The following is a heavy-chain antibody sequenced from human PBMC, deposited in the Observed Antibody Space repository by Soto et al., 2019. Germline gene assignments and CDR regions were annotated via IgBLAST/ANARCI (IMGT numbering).Heavy chain of an antibody. V-gene: IGHV4-31*03. Sequence: QVQLQESGTGLVKPSQTLSLTCTVSGGPIINGDSYLNWLRQHPEKGLEWMGYLNYRGTTNYNPALKSRILISVDTSKNQFSLRLTSVTAADTVVYYCARDAPGAAPYWGQGTLVTVSP. CDR2: LNYRGTT. CDR1: GGPIINGDSY. CDR3: ARDAPGAAPY. D-gene: IGHD6-13*01. J-gene: IGHJ4*02.